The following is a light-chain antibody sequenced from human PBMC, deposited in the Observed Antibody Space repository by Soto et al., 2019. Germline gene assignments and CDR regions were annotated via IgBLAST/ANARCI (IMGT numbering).Light chain of an antibody. J-gene: IGKJ4*01. CDR2: AAS. CDR1: QDISNF. V-gene: IGKV1-16*02. CDR3: QQYNAYPHT. Sequence: DIQMTQIPSSLSASVGDRVTITCRASQDISNFLAWFQQKPGKAPKSLIYAASILQSGVPSQFSGSGYGTDFTLTISSLQPEDFAIYYCQQYNAYPHTFGGGTKVDIK.